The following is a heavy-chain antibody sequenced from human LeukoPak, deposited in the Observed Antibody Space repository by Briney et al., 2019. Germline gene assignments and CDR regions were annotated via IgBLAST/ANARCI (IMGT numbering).Heavy chain of an antibody. CDR2: ISHGGRT. J-gene: IGHJ3*02. CDR1: GGSFSDYY. D-gene: IGHD6-6*01. V-gene: IGHV4-34*01. CDR3: AREYNTSSTAFDI. Sequence: SETLSLTCAVYGGSFSDYYWSWIRQTPGKGLEWIGEISHGGRTNYKPSLNSRVSISVDTSKNQFSLKLSSVTAADTAVYYCAREYNTSSTAFDIWGQGTMVTVSS.